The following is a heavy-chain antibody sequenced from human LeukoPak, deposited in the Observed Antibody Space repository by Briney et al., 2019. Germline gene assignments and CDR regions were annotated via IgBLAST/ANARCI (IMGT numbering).Heavy chain of an antibody. V-gene: IGHV3-30*18. D-gene: IGHD3-10*01. J-gene: IGHJ4*01. CDR3: AKDSLSLWFGELLPPDY. CDR2: ISYDGSNK. Sequence: PGGSLRLSCAASGFTFSSYGMHWVRQVPGKGLEWVAGISYDGSNKYYANSVKGRFTISGDNSKNTLYLQMNSLRAEDTAVYYCAKDSLSLWFGELLPPDYWGQGTLVTVSS. CDR1: GFTFSSYG.